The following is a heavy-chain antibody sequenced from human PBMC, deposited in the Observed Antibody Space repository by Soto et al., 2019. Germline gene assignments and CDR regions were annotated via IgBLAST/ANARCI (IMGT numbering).Heavy chain of an antibody. CDR2: FDPEDGET. V-gene: IGHV1-24*01. Sequence: ASVKVSCKVSGYTLTELSMHWVRQAPGKGLEWMGGFDPEDGETIYAQKFQGRVTMTEDTSTDTAYMELSSLRSEDTAVYYCAKVSSALNGDYVYCDYWGQGTLVTVCS. CDR3: AKVSSALNGDYVYCDY. D-gene: IGHD4-17*01. CDR1: GYTLTELS. J-gene: IGHJ4*02.